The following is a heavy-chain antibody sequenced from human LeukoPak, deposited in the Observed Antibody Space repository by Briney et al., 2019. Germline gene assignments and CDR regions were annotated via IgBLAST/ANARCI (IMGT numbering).Heavy chain of an antibody. Sequence: ASVKVSCKASGYTFTGYYMHWVRQAPGQGLEWMGWINPNSGGTNYAQKFQGRFTMTRDTSISTAYMELSRLRSDDTAVYYCAREMATITWTAFDIWGQGTMVTVSS. CDR3: AREMATITWTAFDI. V-gene: IGHV1-2*02. CDR2: INPNSGGT. J-gene: IGHJ3*02. D-gene: IGHD5-24*01. CDR1: GYTFTGYY.